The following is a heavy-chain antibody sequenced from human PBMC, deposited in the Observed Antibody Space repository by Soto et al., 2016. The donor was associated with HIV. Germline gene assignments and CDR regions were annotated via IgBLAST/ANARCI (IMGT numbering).Heavy chain of an antibody. CDR1: GFTVSSSY. CDR3: ARDRPGYSDRTGSSVGVGYFEN. V-gene: IGHV3-66*01. J-gene: IGHJ4*02. CDR2: IYSGGNT. D-gene: IGHD3-22*01. Sequence: EVQLVESGGGLVQPGGSLRLSCAASGFTVSSSYMSWVRQTPGKGLEWVSVIYSGGNTYYANSVAGRFTISRDNSNNILFLQMNSLRAEDTAVYYCARDRPGYSDRTGSSVGVGYFENWGQGNLVTASS.